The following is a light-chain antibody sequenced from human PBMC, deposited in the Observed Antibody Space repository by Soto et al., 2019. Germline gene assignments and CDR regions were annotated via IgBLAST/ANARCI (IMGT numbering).Light chain of an antibody. V-gene: IGKV4-1*01. Sequence: DIVMTQSPDSLAVSLGERATINCKSSQSVLYSSNNRNQLTWYQQKSGQPPKLLIYWASTRESGVPDRFSGSGSGTDFTLTISSLQAEDVAVYYCQQYYSSPYTFGQGTKLEIK. CDR2: WAS. CDR1: QSVLYSSNNRNQ. J-gene: IGKJ2*01. CDR3: QQYYSSPYT.